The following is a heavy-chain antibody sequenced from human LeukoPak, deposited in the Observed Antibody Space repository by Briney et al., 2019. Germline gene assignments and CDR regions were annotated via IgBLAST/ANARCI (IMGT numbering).Heavy chain of an antibody. V-gene: IGHV5-51*01. Sequence: GESLKISCKGSGCIFTNYWIAWVRQMPGKGLEWMGIIYPDDSDTRYSPSFQGQVTISADKSISTAYLQWSSLKASDTAMYYCARRSYYDSGGYYYDFWGQGTLVTVSS. D-gene: IGHD3-22*01. J-gene: IGHJ4*02. CDR3: ARRSYYDSGGYYYDF. CDR2: IYPDDSDT. CDR1: GCIFTNYW.